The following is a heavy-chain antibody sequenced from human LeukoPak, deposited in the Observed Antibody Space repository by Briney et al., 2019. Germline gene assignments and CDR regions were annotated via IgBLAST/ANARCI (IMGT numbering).Heavy chain of an antibody. CDR1: NVSISSGSHY. CDR3: ASDHSGWLGLGY. CDR2: IYAGGRS. V-gene: IGHV4-61*02. Sequence: SETLSLTCTVSNVSISSGSHYWNWIRQPAGKGLEWIGRIYAGGRSNYNPSLRSRVTISVDTSKNQFSLRLSSVTATDTGVYYCASDHSGWLGLGYWGQGALVSVSS. D-gene: IGHD6-19*01. J-gene: IGHJ4*02.